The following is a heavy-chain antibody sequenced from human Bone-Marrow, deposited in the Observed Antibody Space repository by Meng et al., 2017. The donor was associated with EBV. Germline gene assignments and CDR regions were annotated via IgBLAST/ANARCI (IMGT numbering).Heavy chain of an antibody. CDR2: FLPTLGAP. J-gene: IGHJ4*02. V-gene: IGHV1-69*01. CDR1: GGPFRNYA. Sequence: QWQLVQSAAEVKKPGSSVKVSCTTSGGPFRNYAISWVRQAPGQGLEWLGGFLPTLGAPNYAQKFHGRVSITADESTSTHYMDLSSLRSEDTAMYYCASESGRGYTPDYWGQGTLVTVSS. CDR3: ASESGRGYTPDY. D-gene: IGHD3-10*01.